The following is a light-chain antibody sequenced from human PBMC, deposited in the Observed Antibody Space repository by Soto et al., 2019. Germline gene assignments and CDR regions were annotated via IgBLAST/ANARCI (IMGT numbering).Light chain of an antibody. Sequence: QSALTQPASVSGSPGQSNTISCTGTSSDVGSYNLVSWYQQHPGKAPKLMIYEANKRPSGVSDRFSGSKSDNTASLTISGLQAEDEAEYYCSSYAGYSTSVVFGGGTKLTVL. CDR2: EAN. J-gene: IGLJ2*01. V-gene: IGLV2-23*01. CDR1: SSDVGSYNL. CDR3: SSYAGYSTSVV.